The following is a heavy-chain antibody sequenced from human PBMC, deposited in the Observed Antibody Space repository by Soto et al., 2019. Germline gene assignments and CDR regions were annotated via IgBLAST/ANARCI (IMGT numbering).Heavy chain of an antibody. Sequence: GPVKVSCKASGYTFTSYAMHWVRQAPGQRLEWMGWINAGNGNTKYSQKFQGRVTITRDTSASTAYMELSSLRSEDTAVYYCARGISGSYALDYWGPGTLVTVSS. J-gene: IGHJ4*02. CDR1: GYTFTSYA. V-gene: IGHV1-3*01. CDR2: INAGNGNT. CDR3: ARGISGSYALDY. D-gene: IGHD1-26*01.